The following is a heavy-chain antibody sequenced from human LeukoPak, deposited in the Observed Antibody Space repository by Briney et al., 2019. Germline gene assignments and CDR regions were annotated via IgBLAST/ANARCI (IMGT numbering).Heavy chain of an antibody. CDR3: ARDPSSSGYDYLYYFDY. CDR1: GYTFTSYG. D-gene: IGHD5-12*01. J-gene: IGHJ4*02. V-gene: IGHV1-2*02. CDR2: INPDNGGT. Sequence: ASVKVSCKASGYTFTSYGISWVRQAPGQGLEWMGWINPDNGGTNYAQKFQGRVTMTRDMSISTAYMELSRLRSDDTAVYYCARDPSSSGYDYLYYFDYWGQGTLVTVSS.